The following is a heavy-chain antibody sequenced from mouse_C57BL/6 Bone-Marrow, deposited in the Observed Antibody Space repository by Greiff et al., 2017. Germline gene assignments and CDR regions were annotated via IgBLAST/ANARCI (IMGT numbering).Heavy chain of an antibody. D-gene: IGHD1-1*01. Sequence: VQLQQSGTVLARPGASVKMSCKTSGYTFTSYWMHWVKQRPGQGLEWIGAIYPGNSDTSYNQKFKGKAKLTAVTSASTAYMELSSLTNEDSAVYYCTTLAVVATGDYYAMDYWGQGTSVTVSS. CDR1: GYTFTSYW. CDR2: IYPGNSDT. J-gene: IGHJ4*01. V-gene: IGHV1-5*01. CDR3: TTLAVVATGDYYAMDY.